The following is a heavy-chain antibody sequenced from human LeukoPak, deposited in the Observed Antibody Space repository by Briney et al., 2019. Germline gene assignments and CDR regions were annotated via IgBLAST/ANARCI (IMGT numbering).Heavy chain of an antibody. CDR2: INGDGSTI. J-gene: IGHJ4*02. V-gene: IGHV3-74*01. D-gene: IGHD6-13*01. Sequence: GGSLRLSCAAPGFTFINYWMHWVRQAPGKGLVWVSRINGDGSTISYADSVKGRFTISRDNAENTLYLQMNSLRAEDTAVYYCAKEAAAADFDYWGQGTLVTVSP. CDR1: GFTFINYW. CDR3: AKEAAAADFDY.